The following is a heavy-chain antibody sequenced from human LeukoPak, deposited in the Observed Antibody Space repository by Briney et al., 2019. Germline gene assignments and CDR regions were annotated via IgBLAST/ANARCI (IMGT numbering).Heavy chain of an antibody. V-gene: IGHV3-23*01. D-gene: IGHD5-12*01. CDR2: FGISGNT. J-gene: IGHJ4*02. Sequence: GGSLRLSCGASGFTFSNYAMSWVRQAPGKGLEWVSTFGISGNTYYADSVKGRFIISRDNSKNTVYLQINSLRAEDTAVYYCANRGYLRGARLYYFDYWGQGTLVTVSS. CDR1: GFTFSNYA. CDR3: ANRGYLRGARLYYFDY.